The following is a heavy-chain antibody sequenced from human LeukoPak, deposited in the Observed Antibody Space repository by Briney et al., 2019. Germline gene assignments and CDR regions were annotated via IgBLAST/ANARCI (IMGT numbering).Heavy chain of an antibody. CDR3: ATAFSHLELRDY. CDR1: GYTLTGLS. J-gene: IGHJ4*02. Sequence: ASVKVSCKVSGYTLTGLSTHWVRQAPGKGLEWMGGFDPEDGETIYAQKFQGRVTMTEDTSTDTAYMELSSLRSEDTAVYYCATAFSHLELRDYWGQGTLVTVSS. D-gene: IGHD1-7*01. V-gene: IGHV1-24*01. CDR2: FDPEDGET.